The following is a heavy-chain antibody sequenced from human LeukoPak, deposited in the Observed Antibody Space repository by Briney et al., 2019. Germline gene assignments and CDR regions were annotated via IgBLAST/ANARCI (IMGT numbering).Heavy chain of an antibody. J-gene: IGHJ4*02. CDR2: ITSSGSTV. CDR3: ARSKCSSTSCSSDY. D-gene: IGHD2-2*01. V-gene: IGHV3-48*01. CDR1: GFTFSGYS. Sequence: GSLRLSCAASGFTFSGYSMNWVRQAPGKGLEWVSFITSSGSTVYYADSVKGRFTISRDNAKNSLYLQMNSLRAEDTAVYYCARSKCSSTSCSSDYWGQGTLVTVSS.